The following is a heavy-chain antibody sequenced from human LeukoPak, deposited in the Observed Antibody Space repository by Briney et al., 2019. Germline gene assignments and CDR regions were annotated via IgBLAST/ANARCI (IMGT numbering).Heavy chain of an antibody. CDR3: ARTNQISETAFDI. CDR2: IYYSGST. V-gene: IGHV4-59*01. J-gene: IGHJ3*02. Sequence: SETLSLTCTVSGGSISSYYWSWIRQPPGKGLEWIGYIYYSGSTKYNPSLKSRVTISVDTSKNQFSLKLSSVTAADTAVYYCARTNQISETAFDIWGQGTMVIVSS. D-gene: IGHD1-14*01. CDR1: GGSISSYY.